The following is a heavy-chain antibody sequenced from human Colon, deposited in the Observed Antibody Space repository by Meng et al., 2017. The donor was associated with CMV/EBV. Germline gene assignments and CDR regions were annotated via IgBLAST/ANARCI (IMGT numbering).Heavy chain of an antibody. J-gene: IGHJ4*02. Sequence: ASVKVSCKASGYTFSSYGITWVRQAPGQGLEWMGWISAYNGYTNYAQKLQGRVTMTTDTSTSTAYMELRSLRSDDTAMYYCARDWSACPNTDCYTAFDHWGQGTLVTVSS. CDR2: ISAYNGYT. D-gene: IGHD2-2*02. CDR1: GYTFSSYG. V-gene: IGHV1-18*01. CDR3: ARDWSACPNTDCYTAFDH.